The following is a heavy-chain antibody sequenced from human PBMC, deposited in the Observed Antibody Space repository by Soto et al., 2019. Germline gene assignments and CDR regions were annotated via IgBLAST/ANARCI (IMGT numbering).Heavy chain of an antibody. J-gene: IGHJ6*02. CDR2: IYPADSDT. V-gene: IGHV5-51*01. D-gene: IGHD2-2*01. CDR3: ARIPHSTTSYYDHNFGMDV. Sequence: PGESLKISCKGSGYSFPSDWIGWVRQMPGKGLEWMGSIYPADSDTRYSPAFQGQVTISADKSIRTAYLPWSSLKASDTATYYCARIPHSTTSYYDHNFGMDVWGQGTTVTVSS. CDR1: GYSFPSDW.